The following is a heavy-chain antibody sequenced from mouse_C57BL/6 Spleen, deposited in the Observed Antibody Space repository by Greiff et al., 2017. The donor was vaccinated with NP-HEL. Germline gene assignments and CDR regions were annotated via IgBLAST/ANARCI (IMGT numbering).Heavy chain of an antibody. Sequence: EVQLQQSGAELVRPGASVKLSCTASGFNIKDDYMHWVKQRPEQGLEWIGWIDPENGDTEYASQFQGKATITADTSSNTAYLQLSSLTSEDTAVYYCTTYYSSAWFAYWGQGTLVTVSA. V-gene: IGHV14-4*01. J-gene: IGHJ3*01. D-gene: IGHD2-12*01. CDR3: TTYYSSAWFAY. CDR1: GFNIKDDY. CDR2: IDPENGDT.